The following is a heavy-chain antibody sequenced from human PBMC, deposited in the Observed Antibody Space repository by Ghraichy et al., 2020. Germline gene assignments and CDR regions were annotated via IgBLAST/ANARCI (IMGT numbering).Heavy chain of an antibody. D-gene: IGHD3-3*01. J-gene: IGHJ6*02. Sequence: GGSLRLSCAASGFTFSSYWMHWVRQAPGKGLVWVSRINSDGSSTSYADSLKGRFTISRDNAKNTLYLQMNSLRAEDTAVYYCSRAEPQYYDFWSGYYPGTDYYYGMDVWGQETTVTVSS. CDR3: SRAEPQYYDFWSGYYPGTDYYYGMDV. CDR2: INSDGSST. CDR1: GFTFSSYW. V-gene: IGHV3-74*01.